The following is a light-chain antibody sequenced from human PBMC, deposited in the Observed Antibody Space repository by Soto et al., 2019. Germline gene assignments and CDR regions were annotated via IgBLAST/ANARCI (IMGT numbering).Light chain of an antibody. CDR3: QQYASAPLT. CDR2: GAF. J-gene: IGKJ4*01. CDR1: QTVSKNY. V-gene: IGKV3-20*01. Sequence: EIVLTQSPGTLSLSPGERATLSCRASQTVSKNYLAWFQQNSGQAPRLLIFGAFNRATGIPDRFSGSGTGTDFTLIISRLEPEDFAVYYCQQYASAPLTFGGGTKV.